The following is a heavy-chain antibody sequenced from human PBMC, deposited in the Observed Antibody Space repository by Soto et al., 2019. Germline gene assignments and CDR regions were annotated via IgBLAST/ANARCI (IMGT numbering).Heavy chain of an antibody. J-gene: IGHJ4*02. CDR1: GGSISSYY. CDR2: IYYSGST. D-gene: IGHD2-15*01. CDR3: SRRWGSAADY. V-gene: IGHV4-59*08. Sequence: SETLSLTCTVSGGSISSYYWSWIRQPPGKGLEWIGYIYYSGSTNYNPSLKSRVTISVDTSKNQFSLKLSSVTAADTAVYYCSRRWGSAADYWGQGTLVTVSS.